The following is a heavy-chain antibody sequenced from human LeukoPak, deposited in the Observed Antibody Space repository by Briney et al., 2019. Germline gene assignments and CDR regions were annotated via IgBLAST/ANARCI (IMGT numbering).Heavy chain of an antibody. Sequence: GGSLRLSCTASEFTFSSNWMSWVRQAPGKGLEWVANIKQDGSEKYYVDSVKGRFTISRDNAKKSLYLQMNSLRVEDTAVYYCASGRAFDIWGQGTMVTVSS. CDR3: ASGRAFDI. CDR2: IKQDGSEK. D-gene: IGHD2-15*01. CDR1: EFTFSSNW. J-gene: IGHJ3*02. V-gene: IGHV3-7*01.